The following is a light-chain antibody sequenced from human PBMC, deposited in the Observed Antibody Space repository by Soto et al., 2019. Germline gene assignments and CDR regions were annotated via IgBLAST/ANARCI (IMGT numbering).Light chain of an antibody. V-gene: IGKV3-15*01. CDR3: QQYNNWPPLT. CDR2: GAS. Sequence: EIVMTQSPATLSVSRGEIAALSGRASQSVSSNLAWYQQKPGQAPRLLIYGASTRATGIPARFSGSGSGTEFTLTISNLQSEDFAVYYCQQYNNWPPLTFGGGTKVDIK. J-gene: IGKJ4*01. CDR1: QSVSSN.